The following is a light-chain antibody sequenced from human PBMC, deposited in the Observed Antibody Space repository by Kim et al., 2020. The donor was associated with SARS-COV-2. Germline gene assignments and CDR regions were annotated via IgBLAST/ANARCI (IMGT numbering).Light chain of an antibody. J-gene: IGKJ4*01. CDR2: AAS. V-gene: IGKV1-9*01. CDR3: QQLNTFPLT. Sequence: ASVGDRVTITCRASQGINSYLAWYQQKSGKAPKLLIYAASTLQSGVPSRFSGSGSGTDFTLTINSLQPEDFATYYCQQLNTFPLTFGGGTKVDIK. CDR1: QGINSY.